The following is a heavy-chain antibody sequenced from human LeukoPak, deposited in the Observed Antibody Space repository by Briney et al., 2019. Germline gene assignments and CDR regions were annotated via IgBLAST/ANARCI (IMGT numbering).Heavy chain of an antibody. V-gene: IGHV3-74*01. CDR3: ARAVYYSNYLGY. CDR2: INYDGSSI. Sequence: GGSLRLSCAASGFTFSGYWMHWVRQAPGKGLVWVSRINYDGSSIFYADSVKGRFTISRDNAKNTLYLQMNSLRAEDTAMYYCARAVYYSNYLGYWGQGTLVTVSS. J-gene: IGHJ4*01. CDR1: GFTFSGYW. D-gene: IGHD3-10*01.